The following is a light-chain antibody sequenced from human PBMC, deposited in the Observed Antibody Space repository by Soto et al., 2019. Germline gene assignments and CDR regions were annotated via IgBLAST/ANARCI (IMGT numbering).Light chain of an antibody. CDR2: AAS. V-gene: IGKV1-27*01. CDR3: QKYNSVPPA. Sequence: DIQLTQSPSSLSASVGDRVTITCRASQGISSYLAWYQQKPGKVLKLWVYAASTLQSGVPSRFRVSGSVTDFTLTISSLQPEDVAAYYCQKYNSVPPAFGQGTRLVIK. CDR1: QGISSY. J-gene: IGKJ5*01.